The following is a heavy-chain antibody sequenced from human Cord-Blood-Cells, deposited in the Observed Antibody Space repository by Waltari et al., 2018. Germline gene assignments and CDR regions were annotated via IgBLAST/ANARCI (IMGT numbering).Heavy chain of an antibody. CDR2: IKQDGSEK. Sequence: EVQLVESGGGLVQPGGSLRLSCAASGFTFSSYWMSWVRQAPGKGLEWVANIKQDGSEKYYVDAVKGRFTSSRDNAKNSLYLQMNSLRAEDTAVYYCASSAPYYDFWSGQSAFDIWGQGTMVTVSS. CDR3: ASSAPYYDFWSGQSAFDI. CDR1: GFTFSSYW. D-gene: IGHD3-3*01. J-gene: IGHJ3*02. V-gene: IGHV3-7*01.